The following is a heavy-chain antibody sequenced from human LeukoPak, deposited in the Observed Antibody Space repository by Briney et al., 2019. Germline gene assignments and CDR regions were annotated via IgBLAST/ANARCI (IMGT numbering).Heavy chain of an antibody. D-gene: IGHD3-16*02. CDR2: ISGYTGNT. CDR1: GYTFTSYG. Sequence: GAPVKVSCRASGYTFTSYGINWVRQAPGQGLEWMGWISGYTGNTNHAQKLQGRVTVTTDTSTSTAYMELRGLRFDDTAVYYCARGSRLSFYYYGLDVWGQGTTVTVSS. CDR3: ARGSRLSFYYYGLDV. V-gene: IGHV1-18*01. J-gene: IGHJ6*02.